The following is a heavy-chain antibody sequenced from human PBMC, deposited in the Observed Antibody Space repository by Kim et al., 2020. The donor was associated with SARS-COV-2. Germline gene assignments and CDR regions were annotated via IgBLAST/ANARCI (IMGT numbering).Heavy chain of an antibody. CDR1: GGSFSGYY. V-gene: IGHV4-34*01. Sequence: SETLSLTCAVYGGSFSGYYWSWIRQPPGKGLEWIGEINHSGSTNYNPSLKSRVTISVDTSKNQFSLKLSSVTAADTAVYYCARGYYDILTGYYNPPFDYWGQGTLVTVSS. CDR3: ARGYYDILTGYYNPPFDY. J-gene: IGHJ4*02. D-gene: IGHD3-9*01. CDR2: INHSGST.